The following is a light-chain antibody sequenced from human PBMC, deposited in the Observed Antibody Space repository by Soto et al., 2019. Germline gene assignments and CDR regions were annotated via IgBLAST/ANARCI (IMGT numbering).Light chain of an antibody. CDR1: QSIRSW. CDR3: QHKKGYSWT. CDR2: DAS. V-gene: IGKV1-5*01. J-gene: IGKJ1*01. Sequence: QVTQSPATLSASVGARVTITCRASQSIRSWLAWYQQKQGKAPKVLIYDASSLESGVPSRFSVSGSGTELTITISSLQPDDGETDDGQHKKGYSWTFGQGTKVDIK.